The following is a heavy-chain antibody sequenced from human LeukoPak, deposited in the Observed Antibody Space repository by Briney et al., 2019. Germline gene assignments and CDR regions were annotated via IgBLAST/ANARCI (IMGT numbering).Heavy chain of an antibody. CDR2: IIPILGIA. CDR3: ARDHSSGYYYSDYDGMDG. V-gene: IGHV1-69*04. CDR1: GGTFSSYA. Sequence: ASVKVSCKASGGTFSSYAISWVRQAPGQGLEWMGRIIPILGIANYAQKFQGRVTITADKSTSTAYMELSSLRSEDTAVYYCARDHSSGYYYSDYDGMDGWGQGTTVTGSS. J-gene: IGHJ6*02. D-gene: IGHD3-22*01.